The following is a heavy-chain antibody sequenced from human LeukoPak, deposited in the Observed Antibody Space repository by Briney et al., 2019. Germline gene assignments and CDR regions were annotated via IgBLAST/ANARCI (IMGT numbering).Heavy chain of an antibody. CDR3: ARVCVSGWTECMDY. CDR2: IKRDGREK. V-gene: IGHV3-7*01. Sequence: GGSLRLSCAAYVFTFSRHWMTWVRQAPGKALEWVANIKRDGREKNYVDSVKGRFSISRDNVENSPHLQMNSLRAEDTAVYYCARVCVSGWTECMDYWGQGILVTVST. J-gene: IGHJ4*02. CDR1: VFTFSRHW. D-gene: IGHD6-19*01.